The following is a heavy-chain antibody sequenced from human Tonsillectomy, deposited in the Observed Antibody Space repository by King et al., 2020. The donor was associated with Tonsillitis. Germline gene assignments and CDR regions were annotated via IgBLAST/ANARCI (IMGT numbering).Heavy chain of an antibody. V-gene: IGHV4-34*01. CDR1: GESFSGYY. J-gene: IGHJ6*03. D-gene: IGHD5-24*01. CDR3: AGALQENYYYYYYMDV. Sequence: VQLQQWGAGLLKPSETLSLTCAVYGESFSGYYWSWIRQPPGKGLEWIGEINHSGSTNYNPPLKSRVTISVDTSKNQFSLKLSSVTAADTAVYYCAGALQENYYYYYYMDVWGEGTTVTVSS. CDR2: INHSGST.